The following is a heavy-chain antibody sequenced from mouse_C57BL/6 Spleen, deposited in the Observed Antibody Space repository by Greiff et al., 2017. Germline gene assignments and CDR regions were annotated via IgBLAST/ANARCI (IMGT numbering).Heavy chain of an antibody. CDR3: ARGYGYDLWYFDV. CDR1: GYTFTSYW. D-gene: IGHD2-2*01. CDR2: IDPSDSYT. V-gene: IGHV1-69*01. Sequence: QVQLQQPGAELVMPGASVKLSCKASGYTFTSYWMHWVKQRPGQGLEWIGEIDPSDSYTNYKQKFKGKSTLTVDKSSSTAYLQLSSLTSEDSAVYYCARGYGYDLWYFDVWGTGTTVTVSS. J-gene: IGHJ1*03.